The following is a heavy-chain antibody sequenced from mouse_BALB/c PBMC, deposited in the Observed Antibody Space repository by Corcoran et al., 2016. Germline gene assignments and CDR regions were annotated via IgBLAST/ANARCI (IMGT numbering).Heavy chain of an antibody. CDR2: IRYDGSN. J-gene: IGHJ2*01. Sequence: DVQLQESGPGLVKPSQSLSLTCSVTGYSITSGYYWNWIRQFPGNKLEWMGYIRYDGSNNYNPSLKNRISITRDTSKNQFFLKLNSVTTEDTATYYCASYYGSSYFDYWRQGTTLTVSS. CDR1: GYSITSGYY. D-gene: IGHD1-1*01. V-gene: IGHV3-6*02. CDR3: ASYYGSSYFDY.